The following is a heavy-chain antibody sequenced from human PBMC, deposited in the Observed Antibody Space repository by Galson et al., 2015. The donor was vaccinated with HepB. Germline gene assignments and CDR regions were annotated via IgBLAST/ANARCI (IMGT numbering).Heavy chain of an antibody. CDR1: GFTFSGYV. V-gene: IGHV3-33*01. J-gene: IGHJ4*02. D-gene: IGHD3-22*01. CDR3: ARGDTSGYKGTFDY. CDR2: IWYDGSNK. Sequence: SLRLSCAASGFTFSGYVMHWVRQAPGKGLEWVATIWYDGSNKYYADSVKGRFAISRDTSKNTLFLQMNSLRAEDTAIYYCARGDTSGYKGTFDYWGQGTLVTVSS.